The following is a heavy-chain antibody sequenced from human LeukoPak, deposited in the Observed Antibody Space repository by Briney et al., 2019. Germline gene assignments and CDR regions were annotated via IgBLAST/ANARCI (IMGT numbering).Heavy chain of an antibody. CDR3: ARGRSGELTWAFTLDS. J-gene: IGHJ4*02. D-gene: IGHD3-10*01. CDR2: INPNSGGT. CDR1: GYTFTGYY. V-gene: IGHV1-2*02. Sequence: ASVKLSCKASGYTFTGYYMHWVRQAPGQGLEWMGWINPNSGGTKYAQKFQGRVTMTRDMSISTAYMELSRLRSDDTAVYYCARGRSGELTWAFTLDSWGQGTLVTVSS.